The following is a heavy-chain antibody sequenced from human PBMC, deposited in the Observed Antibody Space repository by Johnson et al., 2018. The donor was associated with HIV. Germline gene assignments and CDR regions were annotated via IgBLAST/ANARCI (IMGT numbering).Heavy chain of an antibody. CDR1: GFTFNNAW. CDR3: ARDPSDYDSSGLALRNDAFDI. D-gene: IGHD3-22*01. CDR2: ISYDGSNK. J-gene: IGHJ3*02. Sequence: QVQLVESGGGLVKPGGSLRLSCAASGFTFNNAWMSWVRQAPGKGLEWVAVISYDGSNKYYADSVKGRFTLSRDNSKNTLYLQMNSLRAEDTAVYYCARDPSDYDSSGLALRNDAFDIWGQGTMVTVSS. V-gene: IGHV3-30*03.